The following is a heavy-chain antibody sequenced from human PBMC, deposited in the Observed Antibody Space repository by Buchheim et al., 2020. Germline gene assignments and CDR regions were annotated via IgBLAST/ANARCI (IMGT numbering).Heavy chain of an antibody. V-gene: IGHV3-74*01. D-gene: IGHD2-15*01. J-gene: IGHJ4*02. Sequence: EVQVVESGGGLVQPGGSLRLSCAASGFTFGRYWMHWVRQAPGGALVWVSRINEDGSHTNYTDSVKGRFNISRCNAKKPLYLQMNSLTAEDTAVYYCSKDMSGAEDSWGQGTL. CDR2: INEDGSHT. CDR1: GFTFGRYW. CDR3: SKDMSGAEDS.